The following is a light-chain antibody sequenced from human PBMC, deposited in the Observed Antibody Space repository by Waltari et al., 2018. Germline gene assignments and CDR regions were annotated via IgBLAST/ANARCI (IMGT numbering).Light chain of an antibody. CDR2: KAS. Sequence: DIQMTQSPSTLSASVGDRVTIPCRASQSISSWLAWYQQKPGKAPKLLIYKASSLESGVPSRFSGSGSGTEFTLTISSLQPDDVATYYCQQYNSYSETLGQGTKVEIK. J-gene: IGKJ1*01. CDR3: QQYNSYSET. CDR1: QSISSW. V-gene: IGKV1-5*03.